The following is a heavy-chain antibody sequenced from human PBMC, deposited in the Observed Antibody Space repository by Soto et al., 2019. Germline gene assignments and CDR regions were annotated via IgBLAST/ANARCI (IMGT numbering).Heavy chain of an antibody. D-gene: IGHD3-22*01. Sequence: QVQLVQSGAEVKKPGSSVKVSCKASGGTFSSYAISWVRQAPGQGLEWMGGIIPIFGTANYAQKFQGRVTITADESTSTAYMELSSLRSEDTAVYYCARDQGRYYYDSSCDHGYFQHWGQGTLVTVSS. V-gene: IGHV1-69*12. J-gene: IGHJ1*01. CDR2: IIPIFGTA. CDR1: GGTFSSYA. CDR3: ARDQGRYYYDSSCDHGYFQH.